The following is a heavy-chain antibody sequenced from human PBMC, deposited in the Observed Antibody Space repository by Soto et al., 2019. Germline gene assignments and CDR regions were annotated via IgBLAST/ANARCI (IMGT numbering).Heavy chain of an antibody. V-gene: IGHV1-69*01. D-gene: IGHD6-13*01. Sequence: QAQVVQSGAEVRKPGSSVKLSCKASEGTFNSYAIAWVRQAPGQGPEWMGGIIPYYNTLNYVQRFQDRVTITADDSTNTVYMELSSLRSDDTAVYFCASGASRWYPYFFDSWAQGTLVTVSS. CDR1: EGTFNSYA. J-gene: IGHJ4*02. CDR3: ASGASRWYPYFFDS. CDR2: IIPYYNTL.